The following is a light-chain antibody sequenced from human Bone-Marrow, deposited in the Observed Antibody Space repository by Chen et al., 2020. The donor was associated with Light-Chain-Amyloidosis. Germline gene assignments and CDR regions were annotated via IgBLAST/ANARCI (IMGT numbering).Light chain of an antibody. V-gene: IGLV2-14*01. Sequence: SALTQPASVSGPPEQSITISCTGTSSDVGGDNQVSWYQQHPDNAPKLMIYEVTNRPSGVPDRFSGSKSDNTASLTIAGLQTEDEADYFCSSYTITNTLVFGSGTRVTVL. CDR1: SSDVGGDNQ. CDR3: SSYTITNTLV. J-gene: IGLJ1*01. CDR2: EVT.